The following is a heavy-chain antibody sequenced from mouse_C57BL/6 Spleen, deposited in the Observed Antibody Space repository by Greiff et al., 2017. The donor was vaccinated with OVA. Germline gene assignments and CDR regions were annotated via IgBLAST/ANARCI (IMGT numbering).Heavy chain of an antibody. Sequence: VQLQQSGAELVRPGASVKLSCTASGFNIKDYYMHWVKQRPEQGLEWLGRIDPEDGDTEYAPKFQGKATMTADTSSNTAYLQLSSLTSEDTAVYYCTVIYYAMDCWGRGTAVTVAS. V-gene: IGHV14-1*01. CDR1: GFNIKDYY. J-gene: IGHJ4*01. CDR3: TVIYYAMDC. CDR2: IDPEDGDT.